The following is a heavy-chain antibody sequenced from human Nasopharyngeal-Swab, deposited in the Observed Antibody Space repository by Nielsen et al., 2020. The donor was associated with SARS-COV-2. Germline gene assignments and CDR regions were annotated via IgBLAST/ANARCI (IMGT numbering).Heavy chain of an antibody. CDR3: ARGGGGGYGDYYYYGMDV. CDR1: GFTFSSYE. D-gene: IGHD1-26*01. CDR2: ISSSGSTI. V-gene: IGHV3-48*03. Sequence: GESLKISCAASGFTFSSYEMNWVRQAPGKGLEWVSYISSSGSTIYYADSVKGRFTISRDNAKNSLYLQMNSLSAEDTAGYYCARGGGGGYGDYYYYGMDVWGQGTTVTVSS. J-gene: IGHJ6*02.